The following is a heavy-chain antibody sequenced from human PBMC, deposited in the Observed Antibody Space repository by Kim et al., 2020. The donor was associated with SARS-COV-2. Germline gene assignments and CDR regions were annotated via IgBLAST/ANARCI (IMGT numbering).Heavy chain of an antibody. CDR3: ARGPGSMVRGRHWFDP. D-gene: IGHD3-10*01. Sequence: SLKGRVTISVDTSKNQFSLKLSSVTAADTAVYYWARGPGSMVRGRHWFDPWGQGTLVTVSS. V-gene: IGHV4-31*02. J-gene: IGHJ5*02.